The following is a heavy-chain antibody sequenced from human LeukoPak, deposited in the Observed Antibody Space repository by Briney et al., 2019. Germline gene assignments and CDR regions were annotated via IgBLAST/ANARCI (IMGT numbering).Heavy chain of an antibody. CDR2: INLDGSSS. CDR1: GFTFSSYW. V-gene: IGHV3-74*01. Sequence: GGSLRLSCTTSGFTFSSYWMHWVRQAPGKGLVWVSRINLDGSSSNYADSVKGRFTISRDNSKNTLYLQMNSLRAEDTAVYYCAKGDDYVWGSYFPDYWGQGTLVTVSS. D-gene: IGHD3-16*01. J-gene: IGHJ4*02. CDR3: AKGDDYVWGSYFPDY.